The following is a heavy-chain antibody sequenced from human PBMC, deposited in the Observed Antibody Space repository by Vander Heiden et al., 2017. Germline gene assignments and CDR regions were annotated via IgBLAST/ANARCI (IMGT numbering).Heavy chain of an antibody. CDR2: ISYDGSNK. CDR3: ARDRTARGFDY. CDR1: GFTSSSYA. D-gene: IGHD2-21*02. Sequence: PGRSLRLSCAASGFTSSSYAMHWVRQAPGKGLEWVAVISYDGSNKYYADSVKGRFTISRDNSKNTLYLQMNSLRAEDTAVYYCARDRTARGFDYWGQGTLVTVSS. J-gene: IGHJ4*02. V-gene: IGHV3-30-3*01.